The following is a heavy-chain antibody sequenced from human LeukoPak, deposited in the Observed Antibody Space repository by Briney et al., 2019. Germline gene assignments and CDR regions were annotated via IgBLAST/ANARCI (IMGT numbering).Heavy chain of an antibody. V-gene: IGHV4-30-2*01. CDR2: IYHSGST. D-gene: IGHD2-2*01. CDR3: ARGFEVPAATVYWYSDL. J-gene: IGHJ2*01. Sequence: PSQTLSLTCAVSGGSISSGGYSWSWIRQPPGKGLEWIGYIYHSGSTNYNPSLKSRVTISVDTSKNQFSLKLSSVTAADTAVYYCARGFEVPAATVYWYSDLWGRGTLVTVSS. CDR1: GGSISSGGYS.